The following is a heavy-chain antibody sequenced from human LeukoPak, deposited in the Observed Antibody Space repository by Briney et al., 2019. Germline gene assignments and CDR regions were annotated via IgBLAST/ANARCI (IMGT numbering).Heavy chain of an antibody. V-gene: IGHV4-39*01. Sequence: SETLCLTCTVSGGSIRSSSYYWGGIRQPPGKGLEGIGSIYYSGSTYSNPSLKSRVTISVYTSKNQFSLKLSSVTAADTAVYYCARRLGTNYYYYMDVWGKGTTVTVSS. CDR1: GGSIRSSSYY. J-gene: IGHJ6*03. D-gene: IGHD1/OR15-1a*01. CDR2: IYYSGST. CDR3: ARRLGTNYYYYMDV.